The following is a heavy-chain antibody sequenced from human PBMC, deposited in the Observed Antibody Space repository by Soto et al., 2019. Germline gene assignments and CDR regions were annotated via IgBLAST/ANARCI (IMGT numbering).Heavy chain of an antibody. CDR1: GFTFSSYG. D-gene: IGHD3-22*01. CDR2: IWYDGSNK. J-gene: IGHJ6*02. V-gene: IGHV3-33*01. Sequence: QVQLVESGGGVVQPGRSLRLSCAASGFTFSSYGMHWVRQAPGKGLEWVAVIWYDGSNKYYADSVKGRFTISRDNSKNTLYLQMNSRRAEDTAVYYCARDRGHYYDSSGYYYAPYYYGMDVWGQGTTVTVSS. CDR3: ARDRGHYYDSSGYYYAPYYYGMDV.